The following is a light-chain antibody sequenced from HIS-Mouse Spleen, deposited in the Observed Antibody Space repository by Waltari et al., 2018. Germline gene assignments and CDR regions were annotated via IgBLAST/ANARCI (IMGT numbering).Light chain of an antibody. Sequence: SALTQPRSVSGSPGQSVTISCTGTRSDVGGYNYVSWYQQHPGKAPKLMIYDVSKRPSGVPDRFSGSKSGNTASLTISGLQAEDEADYYCCSYAGSYTYVFGTGTKVTVL. J-gene: IGLJ1*01. CDR1: RSDVGGYNY. CDR3: CSYAGSYTYV. V-gene: IGLV2-11*01. CDR2: DVS.